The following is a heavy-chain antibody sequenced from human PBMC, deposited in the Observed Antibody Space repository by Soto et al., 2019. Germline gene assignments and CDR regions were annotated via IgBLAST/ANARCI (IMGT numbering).Heavy chain of an antibody. J-gene: IGHJ3*01. CDR1: GFTFSSYA. Sequence: PGGSLRLSCAASGFTFSSYAMSWVRQAPGKGLEWVSAISGSGGSTYYADSVKGRFTISRDNSKNTLYLQMNSLRAEDTAVYYCANDLRRDFELFVYVPDAFAFSGQGTLDPVSS. V-gene: IGHV3-23*01. D-gene: IGHD3-9*01. CDR2: ISGSGGST. CDR3: ANDLRRDFELFVYVPDAFAF.